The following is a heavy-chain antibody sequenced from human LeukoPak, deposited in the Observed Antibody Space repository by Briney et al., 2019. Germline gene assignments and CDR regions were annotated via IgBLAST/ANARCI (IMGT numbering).Heavy chain of an antibody. CDR3: ARRNYYDSSSIGREYWYFDL. J-gene: IGHJ2*01. V-gene: IGHV5-51*01. CDR1: GYSFTSYW. Sequence: GESLKISCKGSGYSFTSYWIGWVRQMPGKGPEWMGIIYPGDSDTRYSPSFQGQVTISADKSISTAYLQWSSLKASDTAMYYCARRNYYDSSSIGREYWYFDLWGRGTLVTVSS. D-gene: IGHD3-22*01. CDR2: IYPGDSDT.